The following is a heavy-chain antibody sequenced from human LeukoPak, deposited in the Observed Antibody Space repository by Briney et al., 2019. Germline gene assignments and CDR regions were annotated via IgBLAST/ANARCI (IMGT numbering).Heavy chain of an antibody. CDR2: IYYSGST. D-gene: IGHD2-2*01. CDR3: ARDGYCSSTSCLYYYYYYKDV. Sequence: SETLSLTCTVSGGSISSSSYYWGWIRQPPGKGLEWIGSIYYSGSTYYNPSLKSRVTISVDTSKNQFSLKLSSVTAADTAVYYCARDGYCSSTSCLYYYYYYKDVWGKGTTVTVSS. CDR1: GGSISSSSYY. J-gene: IGHJ6*03. V-gene: IGHV4-39*02.